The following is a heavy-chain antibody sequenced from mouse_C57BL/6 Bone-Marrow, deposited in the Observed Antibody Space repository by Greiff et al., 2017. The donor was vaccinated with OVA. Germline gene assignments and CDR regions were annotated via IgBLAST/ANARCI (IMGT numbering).Heavy chain of an antibody. CDR2: IYPRDGST. V-gene: IGHV1-85*01. J-gene: IGHJ1*03. CDR1: GYTFTSYD. D-gene: IGHD1-1*01. CDR3: AREGYYYGSSYWYFDV. Sequence: VQRVESGPELVKPGASVKLSCKASGYTFTSYDINWVKQRPGQGLEWIGWIYPRDGSTKYNEKFTGKATLTVDTSSSTSYMELHSLTSVDSAVYFCAREGYYYGSSYWYFDVWGTGTTVTVSS.